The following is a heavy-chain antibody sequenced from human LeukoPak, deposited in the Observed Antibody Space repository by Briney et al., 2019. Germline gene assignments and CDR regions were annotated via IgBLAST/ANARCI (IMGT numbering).Heavy chain of an antibody. CDR3: AAKSCTGSSCYRPMDY. D-gene: IGHD2-15*01. CDR1: GFVLSSYA. CDR2: ISDSGVTT. J-gene: IGHJ4*02. Sequence: GGSLRLSCAASGFVLSSYAMSWVRQAPGKGLEWVSVISDSGVTTYYADSVKGRFTISRDNSKNTLYLQMNSLRVEDTAVYYCAAKSCTGSSCYRPMDYWGQGILVTVSS. V-gene: IGHV3-23*01.